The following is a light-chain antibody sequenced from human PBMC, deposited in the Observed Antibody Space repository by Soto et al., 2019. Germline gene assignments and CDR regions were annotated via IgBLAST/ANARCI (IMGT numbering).Light chain of an antibody. Sequence: DIQMTQSPSTLSASVGDRVTITCRASQTISRWLAWYQQKPGKAPKLLIHDVSSLQSGVPSRFSGSGSGTEFTLTISSLQPDDFATYYCQQCNTFWTFGQGTKVDIK. CDR3: QQCNTFWT. V-gene: IGKV1-5*01. CDR2: DVS. J-gene: IGKJ1*01. CDR1: QTISRW.